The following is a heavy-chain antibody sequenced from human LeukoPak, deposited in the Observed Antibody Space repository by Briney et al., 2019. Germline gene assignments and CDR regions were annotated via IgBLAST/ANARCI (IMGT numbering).Heavy chain of an antibody. CDR3: ARGGILDY. D-gene: IGHD3-16*01. Sequence: PGGSLSLSCAASGFTFSDHYMDWVRQAPGKGLEWVGRSRNKANSYTTEYAASVKGRFTISRDDSKNSLHLQMNSLKPEDTAVYYCARGGILDYWGQGTLVTVSS. CDR2: SRNKANSYTT. J-gene: IGHJ4*02. V-gene: IGHV3-72*01. CDR1: GFTFSDHY.